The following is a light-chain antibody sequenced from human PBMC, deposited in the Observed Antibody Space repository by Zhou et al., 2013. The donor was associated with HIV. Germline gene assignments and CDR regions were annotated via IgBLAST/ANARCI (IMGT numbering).Light chain of an antibody. CDR1: QSVGSY. CDR3: QQRDNWPIT. Sequence: EIVLTQSPATLSLSPGERATLSCRASQSVGSYLAWYQQKPGQAPRLLIYDTLNRASGIPARFRGSGSGTDFTLTISSLEPEDSAVYYCQQRDNWPITFGQGTRLEI. CDR2: DTL. J-gene: IGKJ5*01. V-gene: IGKV3-11*01.